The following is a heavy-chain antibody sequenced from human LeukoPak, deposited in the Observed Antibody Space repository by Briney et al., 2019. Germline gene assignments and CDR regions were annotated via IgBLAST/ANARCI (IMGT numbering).Heavy chain of an antibody. Sequence: PSETLSLTCAVYGGSFSGYYWSWIRQPPGKGLEWIGEINHSGSTNYNPSLKSRVTISMDPSKNQFSLKLSSVTAADTAVYYCARHSGYDSYWGQGTLVTVSS. CDR1: GGSFSGYY. D-gene: IGHD3-3*01. J-gene: IGHJ4*02. CDR3: ARHSGYDSY. CDR2: INHSGST. V-gene: IGHV4-34*01.